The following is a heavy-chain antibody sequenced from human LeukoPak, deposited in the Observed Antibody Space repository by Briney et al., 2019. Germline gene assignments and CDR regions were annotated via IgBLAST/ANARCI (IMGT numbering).Heavy chain of an antibody. CDR2: TIPIFGTA. V-gene: IGHV1-69*13. J-gene: IGHJ4*02. CDR1: GGTFSSYA. CDR3: ARDKGSYDSSGYYSGVY. D-gene: IGHD3-22*01. Sequence: SVKVSCKASGGTFSSYAISWVRQAPGQGLEWMGGTIPIFGTANYAQKFQGRVTITADESTSTAYMELSSLRSEDTAVYYCARDKGSYDSSGYYSGVYWGQGTLVTVSS.